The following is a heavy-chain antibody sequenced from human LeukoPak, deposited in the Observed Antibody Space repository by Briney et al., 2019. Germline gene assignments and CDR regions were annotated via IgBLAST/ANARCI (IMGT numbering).Heavy chain of an antibody. CDR2: ISYDGSNK. CDR3: ASPRKRIAVAGSFDY. D-gene: IGHD6-19*01. V-gene: IGHV3-30-3*01. J-gene: IGHJ4*02. Sequence: GGSLRLSCAASGFTFSSYAMHWVRQAPGKGLEWVAVISYDGSNKYYADSVKGRFTISRDNSKNTLYLQMNSLRAEDTAVYYCASPRKRIAVAGSFDYWGQGTLVTVSS. CDR1: GFTFSSYA.